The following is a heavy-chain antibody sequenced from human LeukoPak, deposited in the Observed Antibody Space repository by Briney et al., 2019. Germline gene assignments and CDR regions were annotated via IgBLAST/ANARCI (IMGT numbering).Heavy chain of an antibody. CDR1: GGSFSGYY. J-gene: IGHJ6*02. CDR2: INHSGST. Sequence: PSETLSLTCAVYGGSFSGYYWSWIRQPPGKGLEWIGEINHSGSTNYNPSLKSRVTISVDTSKNQFSLKLSSVTAADTAVYYCARVVTDEYYDFWSGNYYYGMDVWGQGTTVSVSS. D-gene: IGHD3-3*01. V-gene: IGHV4-34*01. CDR3: ARVVTDEYYDFWSGNYYYGMDV.